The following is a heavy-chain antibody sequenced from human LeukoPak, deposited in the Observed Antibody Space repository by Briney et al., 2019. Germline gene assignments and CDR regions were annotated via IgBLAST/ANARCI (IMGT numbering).Heavy chain of an antibody. D-gene: IGHD1-14*01. V-gene: IGHV3-21*01. J-gene: IGHJ6*03. CDR1: GGSISTNA. Sequence: ETLSLTCTVSGGSISTNAYYWAWIRQPPGKGLEWVSSISSSGSYIYYADSVKGRFTISRDNAKNSLYLQMNSLRAEDTAVYYCARVGPWVNPDYYYYYMDVWGKGTTVTVSS. CDR2: ISSSGSYI. CDR3: ARVGPWVNPDYYYYYMDV.